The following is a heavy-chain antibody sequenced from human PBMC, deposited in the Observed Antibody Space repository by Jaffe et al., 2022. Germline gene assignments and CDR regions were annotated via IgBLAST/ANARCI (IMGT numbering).Heavy chain of an antibody. CDR1: GGSISSSSYY. CDR3: ARPTLSGDYVAFDI. V-gene: IGHV4-39*01. Sequence: QLQLQESGPGLVKPSETLSLTCTVSGGSISSSSYYWGWIRQPPGKGLEWIGSIYYSGSTYYNPSLKSRVTISVDTSKNQFSLKLSSVTAADTAVYYCARPTLSGDYVAFDIWGQGTMVTVSS. D-gene: IGHD4-17*01. J-gene: IGHJ3*02. CDR2: IYYSGST.